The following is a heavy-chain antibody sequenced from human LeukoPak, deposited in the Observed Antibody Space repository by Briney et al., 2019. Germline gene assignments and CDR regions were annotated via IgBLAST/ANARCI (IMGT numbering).Heavy chain of an antibody. V-gene: IGHV3-30-3*02. J-gene: IGHJ3*01. CDR3: AKPRAYYYDSSGYYVGGDDAFDV. CDR2: ISYDGSNK. CDR1: RFTFSRYA. Sequence: GGALRLSCAASRFTFSRYAMHWVRQAPGKGLEWVAVISYDGSNKYYADSLKGRFTSCRDNSKNTLYLQMNSLRAEDTAVYYCAKPRAYYYDSSGYYVGGDDAFDVWGQGTMVTVCS. D-gene: IGHD3-22*01.